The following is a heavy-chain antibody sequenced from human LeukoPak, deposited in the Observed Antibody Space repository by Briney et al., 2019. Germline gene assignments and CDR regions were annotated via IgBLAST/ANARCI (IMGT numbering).Heavy chain of an antibody. CDR3: ARMSRRSRSLDY. CDR2: MNPNSGNT. J-gene: IGHJ4*02. Sequence: ASVKVSCTASGYTFTSYDINWVRQAAGQGLEWMGWMNPNSGNTGYAQKFQGRVTMTRNTSISTAYMELSSLRSEDTAVYYCARMSRRSRSLDYWGQGTLVTVSS. CDR1: GYTFTSYD. V-gene: IGHV1-8*01. D-gene: IGHD1-1*01.